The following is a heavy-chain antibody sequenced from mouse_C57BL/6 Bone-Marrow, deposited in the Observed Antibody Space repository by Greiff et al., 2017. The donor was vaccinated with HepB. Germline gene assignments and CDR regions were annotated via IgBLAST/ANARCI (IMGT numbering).Heavy chain of an antibody. CDR1: GYTFTSYG. Sequence: VQLQQSGAELARPGASVKLSCKASGYTFTSYGISWVKQRTGQGLEWIGEIYPRSGNTYYNEKFKGKATLTADKSSSTAYMELRSLTSADSAVYFCARWGGYYYAMDYWGQGTSVTVSS. J-gene: IGHJ4*01. CDR2: IYPRSGNT. V-gene: IGHV1-81*01. D-gene: IGHD3-1*01. CDR3: ARWGGYYYAMDY.